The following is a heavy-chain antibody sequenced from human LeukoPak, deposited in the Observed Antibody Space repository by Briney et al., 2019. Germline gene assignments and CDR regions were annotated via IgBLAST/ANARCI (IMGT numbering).Heavy chain of an antibody. J-gene: IGHJ4*02. Sequence: GGSLRLSCAACGFTFSSYWKHWVRQAPGKGLVWISRINSDGSSTSYADSVKGRFTISRDNAKNTLYLQMNSLRAEDTAVYYCGRVGAYYGSGSYSDYWGPGTLVTVSS. V-gene: IGHV3-74*01. D-gene: IGHD3-10*01. CDR1: GFTFSSYW. CDR3: GRVGAYYGSGSYSDY. CDR2: INSDGSST.